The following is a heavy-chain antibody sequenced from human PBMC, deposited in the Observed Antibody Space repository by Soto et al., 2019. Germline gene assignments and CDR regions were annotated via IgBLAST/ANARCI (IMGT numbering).Heavy chain of an antibody. CDR1: GFTFSNYS. CDR3: ARSRAGGVMSAFDI. Sequence: GGSLRLSCAASGFTFSNYSMNWVRKAPGKGLEWVSYISSSSSTIYYADSVKGRFTISRDNAKNSLYLQMNSLRAEDTAVYYCARSRAGGVMSAFDIWGQGTMVTVSS. V-gene: IGHV3-48*04. CDR2: ISSSSSTI. D-gene: IGHD3-16*01. J-gene: IGHJ3*02.